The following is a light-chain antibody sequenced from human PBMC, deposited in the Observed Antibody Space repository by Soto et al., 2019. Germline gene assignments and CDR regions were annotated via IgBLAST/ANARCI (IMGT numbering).Light chain of an antibody. J-gene: IGKJ5*01. CDR3: QQRYKWPPIT. V-gene: IGKV3-11*01. Sequence: EILLTQSPATLSLSPGERATLSCRASQSVENFLAWYQQKPGQAPRLLIYDTSNRAAGIPARFSGSGSGTDYTLTITNLEPEDFAVYYCQQRYKWPPITFGQGTRLDI. CDR1: QSVENF. CDR2: DTS.